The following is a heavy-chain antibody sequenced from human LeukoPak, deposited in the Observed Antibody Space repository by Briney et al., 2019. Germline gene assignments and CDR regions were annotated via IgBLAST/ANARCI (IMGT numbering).Heavy chain of an antibody. CDR3: ARDVWDIVVVPAAIGGNYYYYGMDV. V-gene: IGHV3-30*03. J-gene: IGHJ6*02. CDR1: GFTFSSYG. Sequence: PGRSLRLSCAASGFTFSSYGMHWVRQAPGKGLEWVAVISYDGSNKYYADSVKGRFTISRDNSKNTLYLQMNSLRAEDTAVYYCARDVWDIVVVPAAIGGNYYYYGMDVWGQGTTVTVSS. D-gene: IGHD2-2*02. CDR2: ISYDGSNK.